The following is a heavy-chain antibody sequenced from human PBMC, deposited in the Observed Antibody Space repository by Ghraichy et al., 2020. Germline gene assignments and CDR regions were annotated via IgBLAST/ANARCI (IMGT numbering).Heavy chain of an antibody. D-gene: IGHD6-19*01. CDR3: AKGGSGQAYDKTYFDY. Sequence: GGSLRLSCAASGFTFSSYAMSWVRQAPGKGLEWVSAISGSGGSTYYADSVKGRFTISRDNSKNTLYLQMNSLRAEDTAVYYCAKGGSGQAYDKTYFDYWGQGTLVTVSS. J-gene: IGHJ4*02. CDR1: GFTFSSYA. CDR2: ISGSGGST. V-gene: IGHV3-23*01.